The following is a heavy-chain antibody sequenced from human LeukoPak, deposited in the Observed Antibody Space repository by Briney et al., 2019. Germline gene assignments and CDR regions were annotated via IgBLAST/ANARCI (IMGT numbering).Heavy chain of an antibody. D-gene: IGHD3-9*01. CDR3: ARGRLGGHFNWLPSPPDY. CDR2: ISYNSGTI. V-gene: IGHV3-48*04. J-gene: IGHJ4*02. CDR1: GFTFSSYS. Sequence: GGSLRLSCAASGFTFSSYSMNWVRQAPGKGLEWLSYISYNSGTISYADSVKGRFTVSRDDAANSLYLQMTSRRAEDTAVYYCARGRLGGHFNWLPSPPDYWGQGTLVTVSS.